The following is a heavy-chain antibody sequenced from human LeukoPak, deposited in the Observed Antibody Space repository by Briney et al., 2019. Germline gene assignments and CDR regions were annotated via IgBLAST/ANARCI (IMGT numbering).Heavy chain of an antibody. V-gene: IGHV3-74*01. CDR3: AVLWFGDSTLDAFDI. CDR1: GFTFSSYW. CDR2: INSDGSST. D-gene: IGHD3-10*01. Sequence: GGSLRLSCAASGFTFSSYWMHWVRQAPGKGLVWVSRINSDGSSTSYADSVKGRFTISRDNAKNTLYLQMNSLRAEDTAVYYCAVLWFGDSTLDAFDIWGQGTMVTVSS. J-gene: IGHJ3*02.